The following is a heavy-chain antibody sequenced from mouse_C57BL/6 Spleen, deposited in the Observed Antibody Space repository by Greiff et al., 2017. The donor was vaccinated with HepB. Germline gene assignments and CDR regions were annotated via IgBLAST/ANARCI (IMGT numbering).Heavy chain of an antibody. Sequence: QVQLKQPGAELVRPGSSVKLSCKASGYTFTSYWMHWVKQRPIQGLEWIGNIDPSDSETHYNQKFKDKATLTVDKSSSTAYMQLSSLTSEDSAVYDCARGQRRPPAWFAYWGQGTLVTVSA. D-gene: IGHD3-2*02. J-gene: IGHJ3*01. V-gene: IGHV1-52*01. CDR3: ARGQRRPPAWFAY. CDR1: GYTFTSYW. CDR2: IDPSDSET.